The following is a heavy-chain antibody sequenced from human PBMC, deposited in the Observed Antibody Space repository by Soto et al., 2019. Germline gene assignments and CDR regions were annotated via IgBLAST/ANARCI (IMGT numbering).Heavy chain of an antibody. CDR1: VGSVSSESHY. J-gene: IGHJ6*02. Sequence: QVQLQESGPGLVKPSETLSLTSTVSVGSVSSESHYWSWIRQTPGQGPEWIGYIYYTGSTNYNSSLKGRVTMSVDTSRDQVSLRLRSVTRADTAVYYCARDQYDFRSGSYYYAMEVWGQGTKVTVSS. CDR3: ARDQYDFRSGSYYYAMEV. CDR2: IYYTGST. D-gene: IGHD3-3*01. V-gene: IGHV4-61*01.